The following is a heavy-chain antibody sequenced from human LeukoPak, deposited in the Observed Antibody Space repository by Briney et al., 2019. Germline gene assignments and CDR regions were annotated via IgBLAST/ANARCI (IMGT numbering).Heavy chain of an antibody. CDR1: GGSFSGYY. D-gene: IGHD3-22*01. CDR2: INHSGST. V-gene: IGHV4-34*01. Sequence: SETLSLTCAVYGGSFSGYYWSWIRQPPGKGLEWIGEINHSGSTNYNPSLKSRVTISVDTSKNQFSLKLSSVTAADTAVYYCAPFKGYYYDTSGYFFDYWGQGTLVTVSS. J-gene: IGHJ4*02. CDR3: APFKGYYYDTSGYFFDY.